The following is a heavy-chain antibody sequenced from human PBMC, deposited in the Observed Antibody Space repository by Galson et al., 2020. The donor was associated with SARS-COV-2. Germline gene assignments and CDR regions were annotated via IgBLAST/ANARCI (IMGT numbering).Heavy chain of an antibody. J-gene: IGHJ4*02. CDR3: VRDEGVTSGFLGQDY. CDR2: VYSSGST. V-gene: IGHV4-39*07. D-gene: IGHD3-9*01. CDR1: GGSISSTSYY. Sequence: ASETLSLTCTVSGGSISSTSYYWGWIRQPPGTGLEWIGSVYSSGSTYYNPSLRSRVTISVDTSKNQFSLRLTSVTAADTAVYFCVRDEGVTSGFLGQDYWGQGTLVTVSS.